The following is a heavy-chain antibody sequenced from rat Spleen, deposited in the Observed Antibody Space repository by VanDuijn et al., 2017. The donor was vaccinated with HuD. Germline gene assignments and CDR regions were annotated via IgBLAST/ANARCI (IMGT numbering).Heavy chain of an antibody. J-gene: IGHJ4*01. V-gene: IGHV5-29*01. Sequence: EVQLVESDGGLVQPGRSLKLSCAASGFTFSDYYMAWVRQAPTKGLEWVATISYDGSSTYYRDSVKGRFTISRDNAKSTLYLQMDSLRSEDTATYYCARLRRVYVMDAWGQGASVTVSS. CDR2: ISYDGSST. CDR1: GFTFSDYY. CDR3: ARLRRVYVMDA. D-gene: IGHD1-11*01.